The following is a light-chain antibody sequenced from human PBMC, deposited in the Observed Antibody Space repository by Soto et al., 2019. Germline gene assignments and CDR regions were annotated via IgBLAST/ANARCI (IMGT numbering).Light chain of an antibody. CDR1: QSVSSSH. CDR2: GAS. CDR3: QQYGSSPGT. Sequence: EIVLTQSPCTLSLSPGERVTLSCRASQSVSSSHLAWYQQKPGQAPRLLIYGASSRATGIPDRFSGSGSGTDFTLTTSRLEPEDFAVYYCQQYGSSPGTFGQGTKVEIK. V-gene: IGKV3-20*01. J-gene: IGKJ1*01.